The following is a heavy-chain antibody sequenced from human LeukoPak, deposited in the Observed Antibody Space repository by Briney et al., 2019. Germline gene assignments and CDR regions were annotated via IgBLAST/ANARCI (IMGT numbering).Heavy chain of an antibody. CDR1: GGSIRSDTSY. D-gene: IGHD3-3*01. J-gene: IGHJ6*02. CDR2: ILYSGTT. V-gene: IGHV4-39*01. Sequence: SETLSLTCTVSGGSIRSDTSYWAGIRQPPGRGREWSGSILYSGTTYYRPSLKSRVTISVHTSKNQFSLRLTSVTAADTAVFYCARHRFYYGLGVWRQPTTVTV. CDR3: ARHRFYYGLGV.